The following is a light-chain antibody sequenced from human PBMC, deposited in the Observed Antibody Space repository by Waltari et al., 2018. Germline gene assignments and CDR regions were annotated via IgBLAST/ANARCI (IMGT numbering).Light chain of an antibody. CDR3: SSYTSSSTAV. J-gene: IGLJ7*01. CDR2: EVS. Sequence: QSALTQPASVSGSPGQSITISCTGTSSDVGGYNYVPWYQQHPGKAPKLMIYEVSNRPSGVSNRFSGSKSGNTASLTISGLQAEDEADYYCSSYTSSSTAVFGGGTQLTVL. V-gene: IGLV2-14*01. CDR1: SSDVGGYNY.